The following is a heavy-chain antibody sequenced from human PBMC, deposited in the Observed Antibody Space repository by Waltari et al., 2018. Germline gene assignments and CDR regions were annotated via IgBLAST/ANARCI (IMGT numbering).Heavy chain of an antibody. D-gene: IGHD6-13*01. CDR2: IRYDGSNK. CDR1: GFTFSSYG. Sequence: QVQLVESGGGVVQPGGSLRLSCAASGFTFSSYGMSWVRQAPGKGLEWVAFIRYDGSNKYYADSVKGRFTISRDNSKNTLYLQMNSLRAEDTAVYYCAARIAANIYTLDYWGQGTLVTVSS. J-gene: IGHJ4*02. CDR3: AARIAANIYTLDY. V-gene: IGHV3-30*02.